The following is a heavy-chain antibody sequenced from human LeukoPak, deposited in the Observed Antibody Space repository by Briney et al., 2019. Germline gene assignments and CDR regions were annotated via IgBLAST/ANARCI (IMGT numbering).Heavy chain of an antibody. CDR1: GDSISTYY. CDR3: ARSLYSSNYFDY. Sequence: SETLSLTCTVSGDSISTYYWSWIRQPPGKGLEWIGYIYYSGSTNYNPSLKSRVTISVDTSKNQFSLKLSSVTAADTAVYYCARSLYSSNYFDYWGQGTLVTVSS. V-gene: IGHV4-59*01. CDR2: IYYSGST. J-gene: IGHJ4*02. D-gene: IGHD6-19*01.